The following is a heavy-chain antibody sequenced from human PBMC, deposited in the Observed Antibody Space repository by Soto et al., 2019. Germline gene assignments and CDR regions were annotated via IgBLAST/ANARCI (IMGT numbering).Heavy chain of an antibody. V-gene: IGHV3-30*03. CDR3: ARTRSAWSDFHYYSLDV. J-gene: IGHJ4*02. CDR1: GFTFNSYG. Sequence: GGSLRLSCAASGFTFNSYGMHWVRQGPGNGLEWVSFISYESTKTYYADSVKGRFTISRDNSNSALYAQMNSLTGEDTAVYYCARTRSAWSDFHYYSLDVWGQGTLFTVSS. D-gene: IGHD1-26*01. CDR2: ISYESTKT.